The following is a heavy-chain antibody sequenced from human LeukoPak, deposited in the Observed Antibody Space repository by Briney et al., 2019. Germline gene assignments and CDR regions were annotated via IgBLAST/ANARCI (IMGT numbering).Heavy chain of an antibody. V-gene: IGHV4-61*02. J-gene: IGHJ4*02. Sequence: SQTLSLTCTVSGGSISSGSYYWSWIRQPAGKGLEWIGRIYTSGSTNYNPSLKSRVTISVDTSKNQFSLKLSSVTAADTAVYYSAQMGIAARIDYWGQGTLVTVSS. CDR3: AQMGIAARIDY. D-gene: IGHD6-6*01. CDR2: IYTSGST. CDR1: GGSISSGSYY.